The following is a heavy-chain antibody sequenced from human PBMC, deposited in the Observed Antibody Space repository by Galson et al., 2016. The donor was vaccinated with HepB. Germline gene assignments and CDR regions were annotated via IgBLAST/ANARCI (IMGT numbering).Heavy chain of an antibody. V-gene: IGHV3-23*01. Sequence: SLRLSCAASGFTFSSYAMSWVRQAPGKGLEWVSSSGSGGPTYYADSVKGRFTISRDNSKNTLFLQMHSLRADDTAVYYCAKSVLEYDILTGYYRRGADYWGQGTLVTVFS. J-gene: IGHJ4*02. CDR3: AKSVLEYDILTGYYRRGADY. D-gene: IGHD3-9*01. CDR1: GFTFSSYA. CDR2: SGSGGPT.